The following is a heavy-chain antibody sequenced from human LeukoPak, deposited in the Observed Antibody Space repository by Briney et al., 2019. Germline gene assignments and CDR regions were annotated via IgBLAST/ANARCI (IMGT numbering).Heavy chain of an antibody. CDR2: IYYSGST. J-gene: IGHJ6*02. CDR3: ARDRERAKAYYYYYYGMDV. D-gene: IGHD5-24*01. CDR1: GGSISSGGHY. Sequence: SQTLSLTCTVSGGSISSGGHYWSWIRQHPGKGLEWIGYIYYSGSTYYNPSLKSRVTISVDTSKNQFSLKLSSVTAADTAVYYCARDRERAKAYYYYYYGMDVWGQGTTVTVSS. V-gene: IGHV4-31*03.